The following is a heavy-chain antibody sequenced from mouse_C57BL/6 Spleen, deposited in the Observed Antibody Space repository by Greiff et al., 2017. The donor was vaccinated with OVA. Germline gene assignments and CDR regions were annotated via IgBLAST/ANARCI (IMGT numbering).Heavy chain of an antibody. Sequence: QVQLQQPGAELVKPGASVKLSCKASGYTFTSYWMHWVKQRPGRGLEWIGRIDPNSGGTKYNEKFKSKATLTVDNPSSTAYMQLSSLTSEGSAGYYCAREADYDYDRFAYWGQGTLVTVSA. CDR2: IDPNSGGT. CDR3: AREADYDYDRFAY. V-gene: IGHV1-72*01. J-gene: IGHJ3*01. D-gene: IGHD2-4*01. CDR1: GYTFTSYW.